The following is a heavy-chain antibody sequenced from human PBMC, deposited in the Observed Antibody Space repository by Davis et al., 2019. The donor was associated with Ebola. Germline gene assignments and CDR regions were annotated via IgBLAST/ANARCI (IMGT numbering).Heavy chain of an antibody. CDR3: TRGWLRGWFDP. Sequence: HSQTLSLTCAISGDSVSSGGWNWIRQSPSRGLEWLGRTYYNSKWYSDYALSVKSRITISPDTSKNQFSLQLNSVTPEDTAVYYCTRGWLRGWFDPWGQGTLVTVSS. J-gene: IGHJ5*02. CDR1: GDSVSSGG. D-gene: IGHD5-12*01. CDR2: TYYNSKWYS. V-gene: IGHV6-1*01.